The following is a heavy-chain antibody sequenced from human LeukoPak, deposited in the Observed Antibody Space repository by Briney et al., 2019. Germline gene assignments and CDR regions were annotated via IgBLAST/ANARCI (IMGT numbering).Heavy chain of an antibody. D-gene: IGHD5-12*01. CDR3: ARSIYSGYGIGDFDY. J-gene: IGHJ4*02. V-gene: IGHV4-31*03. CDR1: GSSISSGGYY. CDR2: IYYSGST. Sequence: SETLSLTCTVSGSSISSGGYYWSWIRQHPGKGLEWIGYIYYSGSTYYNPSLKSRVTISVDTSKNQFSLKLSSVTASDTAVYYCARSIYSGYGIGDFDYWGQGTLVTVSS.